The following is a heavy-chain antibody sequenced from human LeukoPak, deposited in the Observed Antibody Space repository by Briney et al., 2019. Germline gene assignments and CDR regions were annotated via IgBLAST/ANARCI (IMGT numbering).Heavy chain of an antibody. CDR3: ARVGNYYDSSGPSDY. D-gene: IGHD3-22*01. Sequence: ASVKVSCKASGYTFTGYYMHWVRQAPGQGLEWMGWINPNSGGTNYAQKFQGRVTMTRDTSISTAYMELSRLRSDDTAVYYCARVGNYYDSSGPSDYWGQGTLVIVSS. V-gene: IGHV1-2*02. CDR1: GYTFTGYY. J-gene: IGHJ4*02. CDR2: INPNSGGT.